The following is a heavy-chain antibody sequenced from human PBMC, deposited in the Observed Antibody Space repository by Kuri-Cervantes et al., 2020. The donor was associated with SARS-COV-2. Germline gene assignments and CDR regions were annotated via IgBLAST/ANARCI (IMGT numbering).Heavy chain of an antibody. D-gene: IGHD4-17*01. J-gene: IGHJ5*02. CDR1: GGSFSGYY. CDR3: ARLDGDPARFDP. CDR2: IYYSGST. V-gene: IGHV4-59*08. Sequence: SETLSLTCAVYGGSFSGYYWSWIRQPPGKGLEWIGYIYYSGSTNYNPSLKSRVTISVDTSKNQFSLKLTSVTSADTAVYYCARLDGDPARFDPWGQGTLVTVSS.